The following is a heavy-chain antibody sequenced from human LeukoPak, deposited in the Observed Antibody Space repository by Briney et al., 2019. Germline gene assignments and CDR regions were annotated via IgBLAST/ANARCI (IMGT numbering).Heavy chain of an antibody. CDR1: GGSFSGYY. CDR2: INHSGST. Sequence: SETLSLTCAVYGGSFSGYYWSWIRQPPGKGLEWIGEINHSGSTNYNPSLKSRVTISVDTSKNQFSLKPSSVTAADTAVYYCARVGPFGYSSSPPRNWFDPWGQGTLVTVSS. CDR3: ARVGPFGYSSSPPRNWFDP. V-gene: IGHV4-34*01. D-gene: IGHD6-13*01. J-gene: IGHJ5*02.